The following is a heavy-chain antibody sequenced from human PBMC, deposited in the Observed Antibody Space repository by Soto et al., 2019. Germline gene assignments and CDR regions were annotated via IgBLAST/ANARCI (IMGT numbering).Heavy chain of an antibody. CDR3: VRSPGNYAYGYSFDL. J-gene: IGHJ4*02. D-gene: IGHD2-21*01. Sequence: EAQLVESGGGLVQPGGSLRLSCAASGFTLSSFWMHWVRQVPGKEPMWVSRIEGDGNSTIYADSVKGRFTMSRDNAKNTLYLEMTRLRVEHSAVYYCVRSPGNYAYGYSFDLWGQRTLVAASS. CDR2: IEGDGNST. CDR1: GFTLSSFW. V-gene: IGHV3-74*01.